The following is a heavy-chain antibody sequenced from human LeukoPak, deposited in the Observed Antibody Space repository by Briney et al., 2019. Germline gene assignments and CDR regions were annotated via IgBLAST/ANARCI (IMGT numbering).Heavy chain of an antibody. J-gene: IGHJ4*02. Sequence: SETLSLTCTVSGGSISSSSYYWGWIRQPPGKGLEWIRSIYYSGSTYYNPSLKSRVTISVDTSKNQFSLKLSSVTAADTAVYYCARGSSGSYWEVYFDYWGQGTLVTVSS. CDR2: IYYSGST. CDR3: ARGSSGSYWEVYFDY. CDR1: GGSISSSSYY. V-gene: IGHV4-39*01. D-gene: IGHD1-26*01.